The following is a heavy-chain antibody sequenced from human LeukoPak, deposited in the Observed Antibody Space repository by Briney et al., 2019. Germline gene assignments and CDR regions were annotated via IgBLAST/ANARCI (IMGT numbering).Heavy chain of an antibody. CDR1: GYTFSTYG. D-gene: IGHD6-19*01. V-gene: IGHV1-8*01. CDR3: ARLIAVAGTGLRDY. Sequence: ASVKVSCKASGYTFSTYGISWVRQAPGQGLEWMGWMNPNSGNTGYAQKFQGRVAMTRNTSISTAYMELSSLRSEDTAVYYCARLIAVAGTGLRDYWGQGTLVTVSS. CDR2: MNPNSGNT. J-gene: IGHJ4*02.